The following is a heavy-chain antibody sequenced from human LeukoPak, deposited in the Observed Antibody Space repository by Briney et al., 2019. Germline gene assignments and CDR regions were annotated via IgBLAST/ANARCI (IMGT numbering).Heavy chain of an antibody. CDR3: ARQDTAMVPIDY. J-gene: IGHJ4*01. Sequence: PSETLSLTCTVSGGSISSSSYYWGWIRQPPGKGLEWIGSIYYSGSTYYNPSLKSRVTISVDTSKNQFSLKLSSVTAADTAVYYCARQDTAMVPIDYWGQEPWSPSPQ. V-gene: IGHV4-39*01. CDR2: IYYSGST. D-gene: IGHD5-18*01. CDR1: GGSISSSSYY.